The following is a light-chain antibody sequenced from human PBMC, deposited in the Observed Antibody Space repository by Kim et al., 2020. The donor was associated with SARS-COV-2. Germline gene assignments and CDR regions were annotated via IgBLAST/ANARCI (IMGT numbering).Light chain of an antibody. CDR3: QAWDSSAGVV. CDR2: QDT. CDR1: KMVDKY. V-gene: IGLV3-1*01. J-gene: IGLJ2*01. Sequence: YAGQTTNITCSGDKMVDKYTCWYQQKPGQSPVLVTYQDTRRPSGSPERFSGSNSGNTATLTISGTQAMDDADYYCQAWDSSAGVVFGGGTQLTVL.